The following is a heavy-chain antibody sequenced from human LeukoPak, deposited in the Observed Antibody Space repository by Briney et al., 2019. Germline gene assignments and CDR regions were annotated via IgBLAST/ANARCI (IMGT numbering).Heavy chain of an antibody. CDR1: GFTFSSYW. CDR3: ARGVVGAPWYMDV. Sequence: GGSLRLSCAASGFTFSSYWMSWVRQAPGKGLEWVANIKQDGSEKYYVDSVKGRFTISRDNAKNSLYLQMNSLRAEDTAVYYCARGVVGAPWYMDVWGKGTTVTVSS. V-gene: IGHV3-7*01. CDR2: IKQDGSEK. D-gene: IGHD1-26*01. J-gene: IGHJ6*03.